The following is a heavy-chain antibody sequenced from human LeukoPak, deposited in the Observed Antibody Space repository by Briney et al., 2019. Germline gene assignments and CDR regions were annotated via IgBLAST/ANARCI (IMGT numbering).Heavy chain of an antibody. CDR3: AREGTYGWYNWFDP. D-gene: IGHD6-19*01. CDR2: IYRTGST. Sequence: SETLSLTCTVSGGSISSYYWSWIRQPPGKGLEWIGYIYRTGSTNYNPSLKSRVTITPDTSKNQFSLRLTSVTAADTAVYYCAREGTYGWYNWFDPWGQGTLVTVSS. CDR1: GGSISSYY. J-gene: IGHJ5*02. V-gene: IGHV4-59*01.